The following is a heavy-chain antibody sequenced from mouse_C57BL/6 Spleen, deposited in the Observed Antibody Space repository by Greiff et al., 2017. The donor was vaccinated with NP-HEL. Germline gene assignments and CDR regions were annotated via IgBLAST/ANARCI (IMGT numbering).Heavy chain of an antibody. Sequence: VQLQESGAELVRPGASVTLSCKASGYTFTDYEMHWVKQTPVHGLEWIGAIDPETGGTAYKQKFKGKAILTADKSSSTAYMELRSLTSEDSAVYYCTREDYESYFDYWGQGTTLTVSS. J-gene: IGHJ2*01. CDR1: GYTFTDYE. D-gene: IGHD2-4*01. CDR2: IDPETGGT. CDR3: TREDYESYFDY. V-gene: IGHV1-15*01.